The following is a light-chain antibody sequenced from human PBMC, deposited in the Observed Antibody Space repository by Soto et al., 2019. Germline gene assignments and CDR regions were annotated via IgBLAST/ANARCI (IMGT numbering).Light chain of an antibody. CDR1: QSFSSSY. CDR3: QHYGSALFT. Sequence: EIVLTQSPGTLSLSPGERATLSCRASQSFSSSYLAWYQQKPGQAPRLLIYGASSRAPGIPDRFSSSGSGTDFTLTISSLEPEDFAVYYCQHYGSALFTFGPGTKVAVK. CDR2: GAS. J-gene: IGKJ3*01. V-gene: IGKV3-20*01.